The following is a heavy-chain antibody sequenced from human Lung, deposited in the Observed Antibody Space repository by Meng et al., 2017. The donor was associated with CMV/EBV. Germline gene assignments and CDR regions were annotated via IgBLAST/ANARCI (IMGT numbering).Heavy chain of an antibody. CDR1: GFSFSSYA. D-gene: IGHD6-13*01. V-gene: IGHV3-20*04. CDR2: INWNSGST. J-gene: IGHJ6*02. Sequence: GESLKISCAASGFSFSSYAMHWVRQAPGKGLEWVSGINWNSGSTGFADSVKGRFTISRDNAKNSLYLQMNSLRAEDTALYYCARGLRAAANYYYGMDVWGQGXTVTVSS. CDR3: ARGLRAAANYYYGMDV.